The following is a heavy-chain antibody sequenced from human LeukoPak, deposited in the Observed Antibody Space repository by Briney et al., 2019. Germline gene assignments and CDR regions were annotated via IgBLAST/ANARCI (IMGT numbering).Heavy chain of an antibody. CDR2: ISPGGDIT. CDR3: AKDDGWLQFHS. V-gene: IGHV3-23*01. J-gene: IGHJ4*02. Sequence: PGGSLRLSCVASGVTLKSSGLDGVRQATGKRLEWVSGISPGGDITYYADSVKGRFTISRDNSKNTVYLQMNSLRAEDTAVYYCAKDDGWLQFHSWGQGTVVSVSS. CDR1: GVTLKSSG. D-gene: IGHD5-24*01.